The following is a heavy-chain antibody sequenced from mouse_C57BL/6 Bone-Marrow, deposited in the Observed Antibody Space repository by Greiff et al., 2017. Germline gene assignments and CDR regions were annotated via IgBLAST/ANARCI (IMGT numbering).Heavy chain of an antibody. Sequence: EVQGVESGPELVKPGASVKISCKASGYSFTDYNMNWVKQSNGKSLEWIGVINPNYGTTSYNQKFKGKATLTVDQSSSTADMQLNSLTSEDSAVYYFARGYDYDYAMDYWGQGTSVTVSS. J-gene: IGHJ4*01. CDR3: ARGYDYDYAMDY. CDR1: GYSFTDYN. CDR2: INPNYGTT. D-gene: IGHD2-4*01. V-gene: IGHV1-39*01.